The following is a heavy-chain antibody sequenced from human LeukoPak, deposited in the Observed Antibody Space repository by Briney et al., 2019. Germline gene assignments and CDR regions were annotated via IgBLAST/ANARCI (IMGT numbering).Heavy chain of an antibody. Sequence: PGGSLRLSCAASGFTFSSYAMHWVRQAPGKGLEWMAVISYDGSNKYYADSVKGRFTISRDNSKNTLYLQMNSLRAEDTAVYYCAREGGGIAVADTYFDYWGQGTLVTVSS. V-gene: IGHV3-30*04. D-gene: IGHD6-19*01. CDR1: GFTFSSYA. CDR2: ISYDGSNK. CDR3: AREGGGIAVADTYFDY. J-gene: IGHJ4*02.